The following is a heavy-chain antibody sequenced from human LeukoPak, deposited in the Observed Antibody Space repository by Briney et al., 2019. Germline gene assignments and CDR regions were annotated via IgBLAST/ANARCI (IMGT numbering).Heavy chain of an antibody. Sequence: SETLSLTCTVSGGSISSYYWSWIRQPAGKGLEWIGRIFTSGSTNYNPSLKSRVTISVDTSKNQFSLKLTSVTAADTAVYYCAQGNDFHNPMAFDYWGQGTLVTVSS. CDR1: GGSISSYY. V-gene: IGHV4-4*07. D-gene: IGHD3-3*01. CDR3: AQGNDFHNPMAFDY. J-gene: IGHJ4*02. CDR2: IFTSGST.